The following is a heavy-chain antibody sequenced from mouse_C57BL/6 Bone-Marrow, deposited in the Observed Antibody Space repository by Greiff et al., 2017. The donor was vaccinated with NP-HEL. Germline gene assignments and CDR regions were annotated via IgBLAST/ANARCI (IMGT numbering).Heavy chain of an antibody. V-gene: IGHV1-4*01. CDR2: INPSSGYT. Sequence: QVQLQQSGAELARPGASVKMSCKASGYTFTSYTMHWVNQRPGQGLEWIGYINPSSGYTKYNQKFKDKATLTADKSSSTAYMQLSSLTSEDSAVYYCARSTAFYAMDYWGQGTSVTVSS. CDR1: GYTFTSYT. D-gene: IGHD3-1*01. J-gene: IGHJ4*01. CDR3: ARSTAFYAMDY.